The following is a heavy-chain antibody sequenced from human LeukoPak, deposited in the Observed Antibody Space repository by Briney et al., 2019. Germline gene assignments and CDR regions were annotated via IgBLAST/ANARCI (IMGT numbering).Heavy chain of an antibody. D-gene: IGHD1-26*01. CDR2: ILFDGSNQ. J-gene: IGHJ4*02. V-gene: IGHV3-30*02. CDR1: GFTFSSYG. CDR3: AKARVGAIRDIDC. Sequence: GGSLRLSCAASGFTFSSYGIHWVRQAPGKGLEWVAFILFDGSNQYYGDSVKGRFTISRDNSKNTLYLQMNSLRAEDTAVYFCAKARVGAIRDIDCWGQGTLVTVSS.